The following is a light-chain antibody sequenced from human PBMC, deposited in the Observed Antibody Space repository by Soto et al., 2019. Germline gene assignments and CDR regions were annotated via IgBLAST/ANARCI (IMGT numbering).Light chain of an antibody. CDR2: AAS. CDR3: QQLNSYPRIT. V-gene: IGKV1-9*01. Sequence: IPFNKKPIILSASVGDRVPTTFPDSQGISSYLAWYQQKPGKAPKLLIYAASTLQSGVPSRFSGSGSGTEFTLTISSLQPEDFATYYCQQLNSYPRITFGQGTRLE. J-gene: IGKJ5*01. CDR1: QGISSY.